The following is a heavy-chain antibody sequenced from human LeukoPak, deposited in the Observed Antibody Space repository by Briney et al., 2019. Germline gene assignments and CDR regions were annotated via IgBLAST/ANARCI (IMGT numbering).Heavy chain of an antibody. CDR2: IYYSGGT. Sequence: SETLPLTCTVSDGSISSYYWNWIRQPPGKGLEWTGYIYYSGGTNYNLSLKSRVTISVDTSKTQFSLKLSSVTAADTAVYYCARALRNGYNTGFDPWGQGPLVTVSS. D-gene: IGHD5-24*01. CDR3: ARALRNGYNTGFDP. CDR1: DGSISSYY. V-gene: IGHV4-59*01. J-gene: IGHJ5*02.